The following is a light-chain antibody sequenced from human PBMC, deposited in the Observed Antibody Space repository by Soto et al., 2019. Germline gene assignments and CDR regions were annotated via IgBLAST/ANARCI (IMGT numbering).Light chain of an antibody. CDR2: DVT. J-gene: IGLJ3*02. V-gene: IGLV2-11*01. CDR3: YSYAGTYTHWV. CDR1: SSDVGGYNY. Sequence: QSVLTQPRSVSGSPGQSVTISCTGTSSDVGGYNYVSWYQQHPGKAPKLMIYDVTKRPSGVPDRFSGSKSGNTASLTISGLQAEDEADYYCYSYAGTYTHWVFGGGTKLTVL.